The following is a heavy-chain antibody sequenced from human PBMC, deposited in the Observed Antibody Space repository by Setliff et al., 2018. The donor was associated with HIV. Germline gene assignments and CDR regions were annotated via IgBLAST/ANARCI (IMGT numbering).Heavy chain of an antibody. CDR2: IYYSGST. Sequence: SETLSLTCTVSGDSTSSSSSYWGWIRQPPGKGLEWIGSIYYSGSTYYNPSLKSRVTISVDTSKNQFSLKLNSVTAADTAVYYCARRGGYTYYYDSSGYHRGPNDAFDIWGQGTMVTVSS. CDR1: GDSTSSSSSY. J-gene: IGHJ3*02. D-gene: IGHD3-22*01. CDR3: ARRGGYTYYYDSSGYHRGPNDAFDI. V-gene: IGHV4-39*01.